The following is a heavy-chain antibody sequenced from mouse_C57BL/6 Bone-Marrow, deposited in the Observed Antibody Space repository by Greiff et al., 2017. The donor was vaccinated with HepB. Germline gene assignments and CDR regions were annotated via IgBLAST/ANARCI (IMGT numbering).Heavy chain of an antibody. Sequence: EVKLVESGGDLVKPGGSLKLSCAASGFTFSSYGMSWVRQTPDKRLEWVATISSGGSYTYYPDSVKGRFTISRDNAKNTLYLQMSSLKSEDTAMYYCAIRRGFAYWGQGTLVTVSA. J-gene: IGHJ3*01. CDR2: ISSGGSYT. V-gene: IGHV5-6*02. CDR1: GFTFSSYG. CDR3: AIRRGFAY.